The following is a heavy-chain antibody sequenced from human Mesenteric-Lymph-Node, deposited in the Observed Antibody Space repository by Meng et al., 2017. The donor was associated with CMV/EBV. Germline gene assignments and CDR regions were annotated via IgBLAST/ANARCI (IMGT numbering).Heavy chain of an antibody. V-gene: IGHV4-59*01. Sequence: SETLSLTCTVSGGSISSSYWSWIRQPPEKGLEWIAYLYYGGSTNYNPSLKSRVTISIGTSKNQFSLKLTYVTAADTAVYYCARGDGNSPDHSDYWGQGTLVTVSS. D-gene: IGHD5-24*01. CDR1: GGSISSSY. CDR3: ARGDGNSPDHSDY. J-gene: IGHJ4*02. CDR2: LYYGGST.